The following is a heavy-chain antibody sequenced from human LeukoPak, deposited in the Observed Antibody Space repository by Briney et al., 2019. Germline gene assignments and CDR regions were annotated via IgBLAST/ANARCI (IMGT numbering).Heavy chain of an antibody. Sequence: SVKVSCKASGGTFSSYTISWVRQAPGQGLEWKGRIIPILGIANYAQKFQGRVTITADKSTSTAYMEMSRLRSEDTAVYYCARDREYCSSTSCSHGMDVWGQGTTVTVSS. V-gene: IGHV1-69*04. D-gene: IGHD2-2*01. CDR2: IIPILGIA. J-gene: IGHJ6*02. CDR3: ARDREYCSSTSCSHGMDV. CDR1: GGTFSSYT.